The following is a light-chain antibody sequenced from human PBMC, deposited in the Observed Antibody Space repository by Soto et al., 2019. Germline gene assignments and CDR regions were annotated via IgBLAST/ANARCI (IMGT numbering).Light chain of an antibody. Sequence: EIILTQSPDTLSLSLGERATLSCRASRSINSRYLAWYQQKHGQAPRLLIYAASSRATGIPDRFSGSGSGTDFTLTITRLEPEDFAVYYSQQYGYSPNTFGQGTNLEIK. CDR3: QQYGYSPNT. CDR1: RSINSRY. CDR2: AAS. J-gene: IGKJ2*01. V-gene: IGKV3-20*01.